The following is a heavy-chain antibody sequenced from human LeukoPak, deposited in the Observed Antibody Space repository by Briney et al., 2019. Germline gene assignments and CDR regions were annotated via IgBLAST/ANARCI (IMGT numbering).Heavy chain of an antibody. D-gene: IGHD6-19*01. CDR2: IIPIFGTA. J-gene: IGHJ4*02. CDR3: AREVSSGWPFPFDY. Sequence: GASVKVSCKASGYTFTGYYMHWVRQAPGQGLEWMGRIIPIFGTANYAQKFQGRVTITTDESTGTAYMELSSLRSEDTAVYYCAREVSSGWPFPFDYWGQGTLVTVSS. V-gene: IGHV1-69*05. CDR1: GYTFTGYY.